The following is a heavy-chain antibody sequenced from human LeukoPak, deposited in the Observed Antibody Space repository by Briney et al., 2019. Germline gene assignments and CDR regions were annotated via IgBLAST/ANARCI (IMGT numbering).Heavy chain of an antibody. CDR3: AKSGYQLLCLDY. CDR2: ISYDGSNK. Sequence: PGGSPRLSCAASGFTFSSYGMHWVRQAPGKGLEWVAVISYDGSNKYYADSVKGRFTISRDNSKNTLYLQMNSLRAEDTAVYYCAKSGYQLLCLDYWGQGTLVTVSS. D-gene: IGHD2-2*01. CDR1: GFTFSSYG. J-gene: IGHJ4*02. V-gene: IGHV3-30*18.